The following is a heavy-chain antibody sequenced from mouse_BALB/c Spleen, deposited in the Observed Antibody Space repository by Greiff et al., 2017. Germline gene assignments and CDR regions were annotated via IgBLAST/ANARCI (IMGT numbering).Heavy chain of an antibody. CDR3: TTGYFDY. D-gene: IGHD4-1*01. Sequence: QVQLKESGAELVRPGASVTLSCKASGYTFTDYEMHWVKQTPVHGLEWIGAIDPETGGTAYNQKFKGKATLTADKSSSTAYMELRSLTSEDSAVYYCTTGYFDYWGQGTTLTVSS. J-gene: IGHJ2*01. CDR2: IDPETGGT. V-gene: IGHV1-15*01. CDR1: GYTFTDYE.